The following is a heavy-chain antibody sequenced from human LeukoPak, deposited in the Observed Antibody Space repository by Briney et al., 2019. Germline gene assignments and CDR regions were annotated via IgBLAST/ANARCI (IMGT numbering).Heavy chain of an antibody. D-gene: IGHD3-3*01. V-gene: IGHV1-2*02. CDR1: GYTFTGYY. Sequence: GASVKVSCKASGYTFTGYYMHWVRQAPGQGLEWMGWINPNSGGTNYAQKFQGRVTMTRDTSISTAYMELSRLRSDDTAVYYCARDLYYGFWSGYCDYWGQGTLVTVSS. J-gene: IGHJ4*02. CDR2: INPNSGGT. CDR3: ARDLYYGFWSGYCDY.